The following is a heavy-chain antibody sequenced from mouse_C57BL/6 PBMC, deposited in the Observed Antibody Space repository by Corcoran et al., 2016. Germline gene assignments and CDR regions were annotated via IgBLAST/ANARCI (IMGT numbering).Heavy chain of an antibody. Sequence: DVQLQESGPGLVKPSQSLSLTCSVTGYSITSGYYWNWIRQFPGNKLEWMGYISYDGSNNYNPSLKNRISITRDTSKNQFFLKLNSVTTEDTATYYCARDELDYYGSSAWFAYWGQGTLVTVSA. V-gene: IGHV3-6*01. CDR1: GYSITSGYY. CDR3: ARDELDYYGSSAWFAY. D-gene: IGHD1-1*01. J-gene: IGHJ3*01. CDR2: ISYDGSN.